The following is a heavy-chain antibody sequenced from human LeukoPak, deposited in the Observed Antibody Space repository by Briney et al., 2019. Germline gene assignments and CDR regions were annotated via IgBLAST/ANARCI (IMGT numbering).Heavy chain of an antibody. V-gene: IGHV4-59*12. CDR3: ARDRGRQPAFFAS. CDR2: IYYTGST. Sequence: SETLSLTCGVSGGAITNYYRNWIRQAPGKGLEWLGYIYYTGSTTYNPSVKSRITISLDTSKKQISLKLRSVTAADTAVYYCARDRGRQPAFFASWGQGTVVTVSS. D-gene: IGHD3-10*01. J-gene: IGHJ4*02. CDR1: GGAITNYY.